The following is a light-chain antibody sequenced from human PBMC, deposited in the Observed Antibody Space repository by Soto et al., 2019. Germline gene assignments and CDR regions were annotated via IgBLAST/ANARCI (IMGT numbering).Light chain of an antibody. J-gene: IGKJ1*01. CDR3: QQYGRSRT. CDR2: DAS. Sequence: EIVLTQSPVTLFMSPGEGATLXCRASQSVSRNLAWYQQKPGQAPRLLIYDASNRATGIPARFSGSGSGTDFTLTISRLEPEDFAVYYCQQYGRSRTFGQGTKVDIK. CDR1: QSVSRN. V-gene: IGKV3-20*01.